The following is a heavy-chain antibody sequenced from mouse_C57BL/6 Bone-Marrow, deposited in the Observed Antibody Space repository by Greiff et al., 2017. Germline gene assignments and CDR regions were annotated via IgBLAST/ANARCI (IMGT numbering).Heavy chain of an antibody. CDR1: GYTFTSYT. Sequence: VQLQQSGAELARPGASVKMSCKASGYTFTSYTMHWVKQRPGQGLEWIGYINPSSGYTKYNQKFKDKATLTADKSSSTAYMQLSSLTSEDSAVYYCASYGSSPYSYFDVWGTGTTVTVSS. D-gene: IGHD1-1*01. CDR2: INPSSGYT. CDR3: ASYGSSPYSYFDV. V-gene: IGHV1-4*01. J-gene: IGHJ1*03.